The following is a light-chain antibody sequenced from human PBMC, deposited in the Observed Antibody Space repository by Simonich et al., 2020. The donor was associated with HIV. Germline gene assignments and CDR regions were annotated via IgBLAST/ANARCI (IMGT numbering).Light chain of an antibody. CDR2: KVS. Sequence: DVVMTQSPLSLPVTLGQPASISCRSSQSLVHSDGNTYLNWFPQRPGQSPRRLIYKVSKRDSGVPDRFSGSGSGTDFTLKISRVEAEDVGVYFCMQGTHWPVTFGGGTKVEIK. J-gene: IGKJ4*01. CDR3: MQGTHWPVT. CDR1: QSLVHSDGNTY. V-gene: IGKV2-30*02.